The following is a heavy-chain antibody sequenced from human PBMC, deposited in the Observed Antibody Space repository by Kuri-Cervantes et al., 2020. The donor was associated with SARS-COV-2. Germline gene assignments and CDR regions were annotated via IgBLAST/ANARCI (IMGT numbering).Heavy chain of an antibody. CDR2: IIPILGTA. J-gene: IGHJ4*02. Sequence: SVKDSCKASGYTFTGYYMHWVRQAPGQGLEWMGRIIPILGTANYAQKFQGRVTITADKSTSTAYMELSSLRSEDTAVYYCAREGSRSSSHPVYYWGQGTLVTVSS. CDR3: AREGSRSSSHPVYY. D-gene: IGHD6-13*01. CDR1: GYTFTGYY. V-gene: IGHV1-69*08.